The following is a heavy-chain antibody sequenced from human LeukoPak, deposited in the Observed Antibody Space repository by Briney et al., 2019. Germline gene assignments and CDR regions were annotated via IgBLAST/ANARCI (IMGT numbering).Heavy chain of an antibody. V-gene: IGHV3-30*02. CDR2: IRYDGSHK. Sequence: PGGSLRLSCAASGFTFSSYGMHWVRQAPGKGLEWVAFIRYDGSHKNYADSLKGRFTISRDNAKNSLYLQMNSLRAEDTAVYYCARDDILTGYPTPFDYWGQGTLVTVSS. D-gene: IGHD3-9*01. J-gene: IGHJ4*02. CDR1: GFTFSSYG. CDR3: ARDDILTGYPTPFDY.